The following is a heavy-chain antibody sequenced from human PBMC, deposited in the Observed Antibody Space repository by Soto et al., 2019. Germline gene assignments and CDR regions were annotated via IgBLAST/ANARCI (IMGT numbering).Heavy chain of an antibody. CDR2: ISYDGFNK. CDR3: ARDEGGSGSYGGAFDI. V-gene: IGHV3-30*03. Sequence: WGSLRLSCAAIGFTFSSYVMHWARQAPGKGLEWVAVISYDGFNKYYADSVKGRFTISRDNSKNTLYLQMNSLRAEDTAVYYCARDEGGSGSYGGAFDIWGQGT. CDR1: GFTFSSYV. J-gene: IGHJ3*02. D-gene: IGHD1-26*01.